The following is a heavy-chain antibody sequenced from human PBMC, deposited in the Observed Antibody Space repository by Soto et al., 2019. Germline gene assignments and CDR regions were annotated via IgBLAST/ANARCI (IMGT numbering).Heavy chain of an antibody. V-gene: IGHV1-46*01. D-gene: IGHD2-15*01. CDR2: INPIGGST. CDR1: GYTFTSYY. Sequence: QVQLVQSGAEVKKPGASVKVSCKASGYTFTSYYMHWVRQAPGQGLERMGIINPIGGSTSYAQKFQGRVTMTMDTSPIIFYRELSSLRSEDTAVYYCARSWNQGWLKWCAATGWGYFDFWGQVTLVTVSS. J-gene: IGHJ4*02. CDR3: ARSWNQGWLKWCAATGWGYFDF.